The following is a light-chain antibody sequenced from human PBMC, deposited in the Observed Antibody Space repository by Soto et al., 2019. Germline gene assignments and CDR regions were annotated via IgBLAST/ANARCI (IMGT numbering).Light chain of an antibody. V-gene: IGKV3-20*01. CDR3: QQYGRSGT. Sequence: ENVLTQSPGTLYLSPGERATLSCRASQSISRTYLAWYQQKPVQAPRLLIYATSSRATGIPDRFSGSGSGTDFTLTISRLEPEDFAVYYCQQYGRSGTFGQGTKVDI. J-gene: IGKJ1*01. CDR2: ATS. CDR1: QSISRTY.